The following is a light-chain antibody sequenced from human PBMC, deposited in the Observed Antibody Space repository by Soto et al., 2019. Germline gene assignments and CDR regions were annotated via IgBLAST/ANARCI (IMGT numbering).Light chain of an antibody. J-gene: IGLJ1*01. V-gene: IGLV2-14*03. CDR1: SSHVGSHNC. CDR2: DVS. Sequence: QSVPTQPASVSGSPGQSITISCTGTSSHVGSHNCASWYQQHQGKAPKLMIYDVSNRPSGVSYRFSGSKSGNTASLTISGLQAEDEAAYYCSSCTSSNTFVFGTGTKVTVL. CDR3: SSCTSSNTFV.